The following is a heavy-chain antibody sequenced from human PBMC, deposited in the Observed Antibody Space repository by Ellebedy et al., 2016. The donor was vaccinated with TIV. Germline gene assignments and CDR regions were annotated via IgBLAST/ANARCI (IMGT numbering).Heavy chain of an antibody. V-gene: IGHV3-30*03. CDR2: ISYDGGEK. Sequence: GESLKISCAASGFTFGSYGMHWVRQAPGKGLEWVAVISYDGGEKYYEDSVRDRFTISRDSSTNAVYLQMNSLRDEDMAVYYCARAHEGVKILSPDYWGQGALVTVSS. CDR1: GFTFGSYG. J-gene: IGHJ4*02. CDR3: ARAHEGVKILSPDY. D-gene: IGHD3-10*01.